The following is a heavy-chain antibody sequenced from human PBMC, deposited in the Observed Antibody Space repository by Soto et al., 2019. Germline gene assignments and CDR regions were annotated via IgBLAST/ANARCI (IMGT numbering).Heavy chain of an antibody. Sequence: ASVTLSSKASGHTCTSFGISWLRQAPGQGHEWMGWISAYNGNTNYAQKLQGRVTMTTDTSTSTAYMELRSLRSDDTAVYYCARATYYDFWSGPAEGWFDPWGPGTLVTVS. D-gene: IGHD3-3*01. V-gene: IGHV1-18*01. J-gene: IGHJ5*02. CDR1: GHTCTSFG. CDR3: ARATYYDFWSGPAEGWFDP. CDR2: ISAYNGNT.